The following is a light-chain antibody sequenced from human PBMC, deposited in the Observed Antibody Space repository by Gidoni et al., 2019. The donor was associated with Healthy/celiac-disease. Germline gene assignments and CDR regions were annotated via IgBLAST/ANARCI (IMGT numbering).Light chain of an antibody. CDR2: LGS. CDR1: QSLLHSNGYNY. J-gene: IGKJ1*01. V-gene: IGKV2-28*01. CDR3: MQALQTPWT. Sequence: VITQAPPSLPVTPGAPAAISCRSRQSLLHSNGYNYLDWYLQRPGQSPQLLIHLGSNRASGVPDSFSGSGSGTDFTLICSRVEAEDFGVYYCMQALQTPWTFGQGTKVEIK.